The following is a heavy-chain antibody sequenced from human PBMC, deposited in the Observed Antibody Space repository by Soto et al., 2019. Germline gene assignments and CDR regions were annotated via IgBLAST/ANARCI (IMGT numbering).Heavy chain of an antibody. J-gene: IGHJ6*02. CDR3: ARALHTHDYYYGMDV. CDR1: VYTFTSYA. V-gene: IGHV1-3*01. Sequence: GASVKVSCKASVYTFTSYAMHWVRQAPGQRLEWMGWINAGNGNTKYSQKFQGRVTITRDTSASTAYMELSSLRSEDTAVYYCARALHTHDYYYGMDVWGQGTTVTVSS. CDR2: INAGNGNT.